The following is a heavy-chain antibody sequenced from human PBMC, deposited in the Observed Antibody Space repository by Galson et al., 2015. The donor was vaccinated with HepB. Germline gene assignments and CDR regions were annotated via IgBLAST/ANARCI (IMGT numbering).Heavy chain of an antibody. CDR1: GFTVSSSY. CDR3: ARDASYYDSSGYWRSYWYFDL. D-gene: IGHD3-22*01. J-gene: IGHJ2*01. V-gene: IGHV3-66*01. Sequence: SLRLSCAASGFTVSSSYMSWVRQAPGKGLECVSVIYSGGSTFYASSVKGRFTISRDNSKNTLYLQMNSLRAEDTAVYYCARDASYYDSSGYWRSYWYFDLWGRGTLVTVSS. CDR2: IYSGGST.